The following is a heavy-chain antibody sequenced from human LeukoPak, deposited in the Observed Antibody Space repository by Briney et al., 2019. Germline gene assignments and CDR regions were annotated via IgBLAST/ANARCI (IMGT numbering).Heavy chain of an antibody. D-gene: IGHD1-1*01. CDR2: IGIDSGNT. Sequence: PGGSLRLSCTASGFPFIEYSMNWVRQAPGKGLEWISYIGIDSGNTKYADSVRGRFTISTDKANISLYLQMNSLRVDDTAVYYCARDHNYAFDNWGQGTLVSVAS. CDR1: GFPFIEYS. CDR3: ARDHNYAFDN. J-gene: IGHJ4*02. V-gene: IGHV3-48*01.